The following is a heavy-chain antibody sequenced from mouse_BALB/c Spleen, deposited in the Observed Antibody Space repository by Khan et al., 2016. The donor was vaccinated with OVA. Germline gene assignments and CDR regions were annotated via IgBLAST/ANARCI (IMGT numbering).Heavy chain of an antibody. V-gene: IGHV5-9-3*01. CDR2: ISSAGTYT. CDR1: GFTFSSFA. J-gene: IGHJ3*01. CDR3: SNSNYGPFAY. Sequence: EVQLVESGGGLVKPGGSLKLSCAASGFTFSSFAMSWVRQTPEKSLEWVATISSAGTYTFYTDSVKGRFTITGDNAKNTLYLQMNSLRSEDTAMCYLSNSNYGPFAYCGQSTLVTVSA. D-gene: IGHD2-5*01.